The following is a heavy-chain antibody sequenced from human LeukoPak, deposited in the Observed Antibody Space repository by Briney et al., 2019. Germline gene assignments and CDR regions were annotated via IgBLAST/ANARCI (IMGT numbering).Heavy chain of an antibody. CDR1: GFTFSSYA. D-gene: IGHD5-12*01. CDR3: VAHSGYEAYYYYYGMDV. CDR2: ISGSGGST. V-gene: IGHV3-23*01. J-gene: IGHJ6*02. Sequence: GGSLRLSCAAPGFTFSSYAMSWVRQAPGKGLEWVSAISGSGGSTYYADSVKGRFTISRDNSKNTLYLQMNSLRAEDTAVYYCVAHSGYEAYYYYYGMDVWGQGTTVTVSS.